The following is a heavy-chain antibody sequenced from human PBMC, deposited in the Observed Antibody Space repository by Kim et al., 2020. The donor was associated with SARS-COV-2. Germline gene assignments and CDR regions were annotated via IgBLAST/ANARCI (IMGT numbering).Heavy chain of an antibody. D-gene: IGHD2-15*01. J-gene: IGHJ6*02. CDR2: ISSSSSYI. CDR1: GFTFSSYS. V-gene: IGHV3-21*01. Sequence: GGSLRLSCAASGFTFSSYSMNWVRQAPGKGLEWVSSISSSSSYIYYADSVKGRFTISRDNAKNSLYLQMNSLRAEDTAVYYCARSEYCSGGSCYYYYYGMDVWPRDHGHRLL. CDR3: ARSEYCSGGSCYYYYYGMDV.